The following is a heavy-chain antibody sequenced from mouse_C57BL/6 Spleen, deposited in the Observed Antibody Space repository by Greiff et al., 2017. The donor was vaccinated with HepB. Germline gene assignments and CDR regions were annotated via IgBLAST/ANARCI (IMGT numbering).Heavy chain of an antibody. CDR2: IYPGDGDT. J-gene: IGHJ2*01. D-gene: IGHD1-1*01. Sequence: VQLQESGPELVKPGASVKISCKASGYAFSSSWMNWVKQRPGKGLEWIGRIYPGDGDTNYNGKFKGKATLTADKSSSTAYMQLSSLTSEDSAVYFCAREWDYGSDYWGQGTTLTVSS. CDR3: AREWDYGSDY. V-gene: IGHV1-82*01. CDR1: GYAFSSSW.